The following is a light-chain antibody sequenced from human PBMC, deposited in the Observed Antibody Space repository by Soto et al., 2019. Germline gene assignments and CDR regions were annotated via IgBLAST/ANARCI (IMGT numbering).Light chain of an antibody. CDR3: QQGYSSPAT. Sequence: DIQMTQSPSVLSASVGDSVTITCRASQSIGKHLNWYQQKPGKAPKFLIYGASTLQSGVPSRFTGSGSGTDFALTVNSLQAEDFATYYCQQGYSSPATFGQGTRLEN. CDR1: QSIGKH. J-gene: IGKJ5*01. V-gene: IGKV1-39*01. CDR2: GAS.